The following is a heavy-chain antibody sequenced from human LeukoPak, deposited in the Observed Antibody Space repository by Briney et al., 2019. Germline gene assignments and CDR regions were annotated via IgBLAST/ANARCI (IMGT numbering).Heavy chain of an antibody. J-gene: IGHJ5*02. CDR2: IWYDGSNK. V-gene: IGHV3-33*01. CDR3: ARDPSDYYGSGRRRTDNWFDP. CDR1: GFTFSSYG. Sequence: GGSLRLSCAASGFTFSSYGMHWVRQAPGKGLEWVAVIWYDGSNKYYADSVKGRFTISRDNSKNTLYLQMNSLRAEDTAVYYCARDPSDYYGSGRRRTDNWFDPWGQGTLVTVSS. D-gene: IGHD3-10*01.